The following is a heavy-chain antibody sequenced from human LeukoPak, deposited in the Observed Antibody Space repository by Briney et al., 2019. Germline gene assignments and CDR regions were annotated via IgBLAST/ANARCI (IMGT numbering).Heavy chain of an antibody. V-gene: IGHV3-23*01. J-gene: IGHJ4*02. CDR1: GFTFGNFA. CDR3: ASRSGYYFDY. Sequence: GGSLRLSCAASGFTFGNFAMSWVRQPPGKGLEWLSAITNSGSTTYSADSVKGRFTISRDNSKNTLYLQMNSLRAEDTAVYYCASRSGYYFDYWGQGTLVTVSS. D-gene: IGHD3-22*01. CDR2: ITNSGSTT.